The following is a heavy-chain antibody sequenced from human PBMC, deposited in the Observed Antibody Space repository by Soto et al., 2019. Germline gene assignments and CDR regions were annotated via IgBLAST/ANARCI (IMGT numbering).Heavy chain of an antibody. CDR2: IYPGDSDT. D-gene: IGHD5-18*01. J-gene: IGHJ4*02. Sequence: GESLKISCKGSGYSFTSYCIGWVRQMAVKGLEWMGIIYPGDSDTRYSPSFQGQGTISADRSISTAYLQWSSLKASDTAMYYCARQIYDSDTAPNFQYYLDSWAQGTPVTVSS. CDR1: GYSFTSYC. CDR3: ARQIYDSDTAPNFQYYLDS. V-gene: IGHV5-51*01.